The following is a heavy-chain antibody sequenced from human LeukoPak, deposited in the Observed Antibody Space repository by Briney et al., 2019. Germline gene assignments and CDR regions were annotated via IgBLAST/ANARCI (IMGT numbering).Heavy chain of an antibody. CDR3: ARERYYDILTGNWYFDL. Sequence: PSETLSLTCTVSGDSISSYYWSWIRQPPGKGLEWIGYIYYSGNTNYNPSLKSRVTISVDTSKNQFSLKLSSVTAADTAVYYCARERYYDILTGNWYFDLWGRGTLVTVSS. CDR2: IYYSGNT. CDR1: GDSISSYY. J-gene: IGHJ2*01. V-gene: IGHV4-59*01. D-gene: IGHD3-9*01.